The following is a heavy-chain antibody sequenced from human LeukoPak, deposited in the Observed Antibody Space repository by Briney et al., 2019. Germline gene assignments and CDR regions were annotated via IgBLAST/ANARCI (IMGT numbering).Heavy chain of an antibody. V-gene: IGHV4-34*01. D-gene: IGHD1-20*01. J-gene: IGHJ6*03. CDR3: ASLTGTTDYYYYYMDV. Sequence: SETLSLTCAVYGGSFTYYYWSWIRQPPGKGLEWIGEINHSGSTNYNPSLKSRVTISVDTSKNQFSLKLSSVTAADTAVYYCASLTGTTDYYYYYMDVWGKGTTVTVSS. CDR1: GGSFTYYY. CDR2: INHSGST.